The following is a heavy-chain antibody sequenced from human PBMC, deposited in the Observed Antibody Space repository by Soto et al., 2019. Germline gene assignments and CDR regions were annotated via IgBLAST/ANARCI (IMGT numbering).Heavy chain of an antibody. V-gene: IGHV4-59*01. J-gene: IGHJ3*02. CDR2: IYYSGST. Sequence: SETLSLTCTVSGGSISSYYWSWIRQPPGKGLEWIGYIYYSGSTNYNPSLKSRVTISVDTSKNQFSLKLSSVTAADTAVYYCARDRGVCGGDCYTPPNDAFDIWGQGTMVTVAS. CDR1: GGSISSYY. CDR3: ARDRGVCGGDCYTPPNDAFDI. D-gene: IGHD2-21*02.